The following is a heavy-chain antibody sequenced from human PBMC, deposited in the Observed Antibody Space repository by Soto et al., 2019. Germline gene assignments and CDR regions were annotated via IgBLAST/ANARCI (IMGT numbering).Heavy chain of an antibody. CDR1: GFTFGDYA. J-gene: IGHJ4*02. Sequence: GVSLRLSCAASGFTFGDYAMQWVRQAPGKGLEWVSAISWNSGSIDYADSVKGRFTISRDNAKNSLYLQMNSLRAEDTALYYCAKSHTNSGWYVKNAYWGQGTRVTASS. CDR2: ISWNSGSI. CDR3: AKSHTNSGWYVKNAY. D-gene: IGHD6-19*01. V-gene: IGHV3-9*01.